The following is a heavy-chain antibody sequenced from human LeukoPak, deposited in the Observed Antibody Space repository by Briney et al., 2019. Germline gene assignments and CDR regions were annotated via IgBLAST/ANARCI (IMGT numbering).Heavy chain of an antibody. CDR2: INHSGST. CDR1: GGSFSGYY. Sequence: PSETLSLTCAVYGGSFSGYYWSWIRQPPGKGLEWIGEINHSGSTNYNPSLKSRVTISVDTSKNQFSLKLSSVTAADTAVYYCAREKRLVVVPAARNTFDYWGQGTLVTVS. J-gene: IGHJ4*02. V-gene: IGHV4-34*01. CDR3: AREKRLVVVPAARNTFDY. D-gene: IGHD2-2*01.